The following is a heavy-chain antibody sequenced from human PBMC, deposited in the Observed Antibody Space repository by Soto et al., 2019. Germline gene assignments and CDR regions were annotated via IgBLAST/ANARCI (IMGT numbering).Heavy chain of an antibody. CDR1: GFTFDDYA. V-gene: IGHV3-9*01. CDR2: ISWNSGSI. J-gene: IGHJ4*02. D-gene: IGHD3-9*01. CDR3: AKDMGDTYYDILTGSYYFDY. Sequence: GGSLRLSCAASGFTFDDYAMHWVRQAPGKGLEWVSGISWNSGSIGYADSVKGRFTISRDNAKNSLYLQMNSLRAEDTALYYCAKDMGDTYYDILTGSYYFDYWGQGTLVTVSS.